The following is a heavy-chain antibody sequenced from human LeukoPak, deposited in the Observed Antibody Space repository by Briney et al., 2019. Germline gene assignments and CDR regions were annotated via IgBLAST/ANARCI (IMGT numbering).Heavy chain of an antibody. CDR3: ATVRSGSWDWFDP. V-gene: IGHV3-74*01. J-gene: IGHJ5*02. CDR2: INGDGSTT. Sequence: GGSLRLSCAASGFTFSSYWMHWVRQAPGKGLVWVSRINGDGSTTTYVDSVKGRFTISRDNAKNTVYLQMNSLRVDDTAVYYCATVRSGSWDWFDPWGQGTLVTVSS. CDR1: GFTFSSYW. D-gene: IGHD3-10*01.